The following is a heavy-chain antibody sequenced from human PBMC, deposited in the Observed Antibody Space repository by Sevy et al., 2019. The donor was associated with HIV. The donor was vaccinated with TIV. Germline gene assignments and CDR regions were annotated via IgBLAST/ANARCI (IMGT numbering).Heavy chain of an antibody. J-gene: IGHJ6*02. CDR2: ISYDGSNK. Sequence: GGSLRLSCAASGFTFSNYGTHWVRQAPGKGLEWVALISYDGSNKYYADPMKGRFTISRDNSKNTRYLQMSSLRAEDTAVYYCAKGPHSTTSNPGEYYYYYGMDVWGQGTTVTVSS. CDR3: AKGPHSTTSNPGEYYYYYGMDV. D-gene: IGHD2-2*01. CDR1: GFTFSNYG. V-gene: IGHV3-30*18.